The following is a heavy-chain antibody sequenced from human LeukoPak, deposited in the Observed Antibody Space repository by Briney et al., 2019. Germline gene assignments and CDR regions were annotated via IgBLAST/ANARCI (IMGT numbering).Heavy chain of an antibody. CDR1: GFTFSSYG. CDR3: AKEGYYYGSGSYFGFDY. V-gene: IGHV3-30*02. CDR2: IRYDGSNK. Sequence: PGGSLRLSCAASGFTFSSYGMHWVRQAPGKGLEWVAFIRYDGSNKYYADSVKGRFTISRDNSKNTLYLQMNSLRAEDTAVYYCAKEGYYYGSGSYFGFDYWGQGTLVTVSS. J-gene: IGHJ4*02. D-gene: IGHD3-10*01.